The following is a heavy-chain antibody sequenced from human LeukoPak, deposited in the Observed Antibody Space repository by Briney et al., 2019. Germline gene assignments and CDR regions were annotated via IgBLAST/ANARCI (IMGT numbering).Heavy chain of an antibody. J-gene: IGHJ6*02. CDR3: ARDPPYDSGVGDYYYYGMDV. V-gene: IGHV1-69*04. D-gene: IGHD3-3*01. Sequence: SVKVSCKASGGTFSSYAISWVRQAPGQGLEWMERIIPIFGIANYAQKFQGRVTITADKSTSTAYMELSSLRSEDTAVYYCARDPPYDSGVGDYYYYGMDVWGQGTTVTVSS. CDR2: IIPIFGIA. CDR1: GGTFSSYA.